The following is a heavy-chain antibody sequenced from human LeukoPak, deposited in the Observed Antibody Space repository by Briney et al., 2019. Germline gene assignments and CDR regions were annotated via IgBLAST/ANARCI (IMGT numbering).Heavy chain of an antibody. J-gene: IGHJ4*02. CDR3: ARTLEGAHDYGDYYFDY. V-gene: IGHV3-21*01. D-gene: IGHD4-17*01. CDR1: GFTFSSYS. CDR2: ISSSSSYI. Sequence: PGGSLRLSCAASGFTFSSYSMNWVRQAPGKGLEWVSSISSSSSYIYYADSVKGRFTISRDNAKNSLYLQMNSLRAEDTAVYYCARTLEGAHDYGDYYFDYWGQGTLVTVSS.